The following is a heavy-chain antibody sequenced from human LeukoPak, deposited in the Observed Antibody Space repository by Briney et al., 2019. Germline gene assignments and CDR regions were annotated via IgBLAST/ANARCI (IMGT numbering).Heavy chain of an antibody. CDR2: ISSSGSTI. V-gene: IGHV3-11*01. J-gene: IGHJ3*02. CDR3: ARDKRQLWFRELLLSDAFDI. CDR1: GFTVSSNH. D-gene: IGHD3-10*01. Sequence: GGSLRLSCAASGFTVSSNHMSWIRQAPGKGLEWVSYISSSGSTIYYADSVKGRFTISRDNAKNSLYLQMNSLRAEDTAVYYCARDKRQLWFRELLLSDAFDIWGQGTMVTVSS.